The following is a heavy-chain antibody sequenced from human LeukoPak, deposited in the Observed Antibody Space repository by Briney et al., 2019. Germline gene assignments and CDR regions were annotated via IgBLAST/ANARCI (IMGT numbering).Heavy chain of an antibody. CDR2: ISAYNGNT. V-gene: IGHV1-18*01. CDR3: AREGTGKYYYDSSPFDY. CDR1: GYTFTSYG. J-gene: IGHJ4*02. D-gene: IGHD3-22*01. Sequence: ASVRVSCKASGYTFTSYGISWVRQAPGQGLEWMGWISAYNGNTNYAQKLQGRVTMTTDTSTSTAYMELRSLRPDDTAVYYCAREGTGKYYYDSSPFDYWGQGTLVTVSS.